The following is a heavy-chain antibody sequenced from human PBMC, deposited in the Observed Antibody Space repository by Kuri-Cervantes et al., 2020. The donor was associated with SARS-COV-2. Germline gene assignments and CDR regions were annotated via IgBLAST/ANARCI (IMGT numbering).Heavy chain of an antibody. Sequence: GGSLRLSCAASGFTFSSYAMHWVRQVPGKGLEWVAVISYDGSNKYYADSVKGRFTISRDNSKNTLYLQMNSLRAEDTAVYYCARELAGDIDYWGQGTLVTVSS. CDR2: ISYDGSNK. CDR3: ARELAGDIDY. J-gene: IGHJ4*02. CDR1: GFTFSSYA. D-gene: IGHD7-27*01. V-gene: IGHV3-30-3*01.